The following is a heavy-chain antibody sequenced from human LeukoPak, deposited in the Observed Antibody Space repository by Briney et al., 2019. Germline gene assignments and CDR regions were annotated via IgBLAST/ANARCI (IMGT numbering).Heavy chain of an antibody. V-gene: IGHV3-53*01. D-gene: IGHD2-2*01. CDR3: ASSRYCSSTSCFYFDY. Sequence: PGGSLRLSCAASGFTVSSNYMSWVRQAPGKGLEWVSVIYSGGSTYYADSVKGRFTISRDNSKNTLYLQMNSLRAEDTAVYYCASSRYCSSTSCFYFDYWGQGTLVTVSS. J-gene: IGHJ4*02. CDR1: GFTVSSNY. CDR2: IYSGGST.